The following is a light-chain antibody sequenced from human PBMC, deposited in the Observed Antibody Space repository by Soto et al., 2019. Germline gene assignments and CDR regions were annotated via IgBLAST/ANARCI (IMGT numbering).Light chain of an antibody. CDR1: QSVSSN. J-gene: IGKJ1*01. CDR3: QQYNNWQT. CDR2: AAS. Sequence: MVMTQSPATLSVSPGERATLSCRASQSVSSNLAWYHQRPGQAPRLLIYAASARATGVPARFSGSGSGTEFTLSISGLQPEDSGLYYCQQYNNWQTFGQGTKV. V-gene: IGKV3-15*01.